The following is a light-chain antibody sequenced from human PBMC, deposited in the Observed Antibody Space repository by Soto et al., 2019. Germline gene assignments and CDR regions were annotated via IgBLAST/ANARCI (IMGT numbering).Light chain of an antibody. CDR2: GAS. Sequence: EIVLTQSPGTLSLSPGERATLSCRASQTINNNYLAWYQHKAGQAPRLLIYGASSRVTGIPDRFSGSGSGTDFTLTISRLEPEDFAVYYCQQCGTSPRTFGQGTKLEI. V-gene: IGKV3-20*01. J-gene: IGKJ2*01. CDR3: QQCGTSPRT. CDR1: QTINNNY.